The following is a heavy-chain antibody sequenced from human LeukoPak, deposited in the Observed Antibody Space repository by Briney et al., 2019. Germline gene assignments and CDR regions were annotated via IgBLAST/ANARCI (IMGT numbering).Heavy chain of an antibody. CDR1: GASFSGYY. V-gene: IGHV4-34*01. Sequence: SETLSLTCAVHGASFSGYYWSWIRQPPGKGLEWIGEINHSGSTNYNPSLKSRVTISVDTSKNQFSLKLSSVTAADTAVYYCARVRDRYYMDVWGKGTTVTVSS. CDR3: ARVRDRYYMDV. D-gene: IGHD5-24*01. CDR2: INHSGST. J-gene: IGHJ6*03.